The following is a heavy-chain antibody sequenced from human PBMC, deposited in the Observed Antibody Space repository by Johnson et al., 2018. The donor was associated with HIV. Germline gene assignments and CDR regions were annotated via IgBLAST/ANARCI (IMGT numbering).Heavy chain of an antibody. D-gene: IGHD2-15*01. V-gene: IGHV3-30*02. J-gene: IGHJ3*02. CDR2: IRYDGSNK. CDR1: GFTFSSYG. CDR3: AKEDCSAVLCSDDAFHI. Sequence: QVQLVESGGGVVQPGGYLRLSCAASGFTFSSYGMHWVRQAPGKGLEWVAFIRYDGSNKNYADSVKARFTVSRDSSKTTLYLQMKSLRPEDTAVYFCAKEDCSAVLCSDDAFHIWGQGTMVTLSS.